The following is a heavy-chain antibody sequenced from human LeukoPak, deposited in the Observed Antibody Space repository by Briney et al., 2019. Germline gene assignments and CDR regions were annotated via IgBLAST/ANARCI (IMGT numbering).Heavy chain of an antibody. Sequence: GGSLRFSCAASGFTVSRRDMSWVRQAPGKGLEWVGIISYDGGKKYYADYLKGRFAISRDNSKNTLYLQVNTLRLDDTAVYYCARVDVAGREGIDVWGQGTTVAVS. J-gene: IGHJ6*02. CDR1: GFTVSRRD. CDR3: ARVDVAGREGIDV. D-gene: IGHD6-19*01. CDR2: ISYDGGKK. V-gene: IGHV3-30*09.